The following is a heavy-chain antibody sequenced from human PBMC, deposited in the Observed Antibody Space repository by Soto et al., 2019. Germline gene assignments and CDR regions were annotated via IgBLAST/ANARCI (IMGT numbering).Heavy chain of an antibody. CDR3: AKDIDY. CDR2: ISWNSGSI. CDR1: GSTFDDYA. V-gene: IGHV3-9*01. Sequence: EVQLVESGGGLVQPGRSLRLSCAASGSTFDDYAMHWVRQAPGKGLEWVSGISWNSGSIGYADSVKGRFTISRDNAKNSLYLQMNSLRAEDTALYYCAKDIDYWGQGTLVTVSS. J-gene: IGHJ4*02.